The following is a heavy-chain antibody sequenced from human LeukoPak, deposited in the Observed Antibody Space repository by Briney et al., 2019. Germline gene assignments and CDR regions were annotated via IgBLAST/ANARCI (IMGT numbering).Heavy chain of an antibody. V-gene: IGHV4-34*01. CDR3: ARGGGYSYGYGMFDY. CDR2: INHSGST. D-gene: IGHD5-18*01. Sequence: SETLSLTCAVYGGSFSGYYWSWIRQPPGKGLVWIGEINHSGSTNYNPSLKSRVTISVDTSKNQFSLKLSSVTAADTAVYYCARGGGYSYGYGMFDYWGQGTLVTVSS. J-gene: IGHJ4*02. CDR1: GGSFSGYY.